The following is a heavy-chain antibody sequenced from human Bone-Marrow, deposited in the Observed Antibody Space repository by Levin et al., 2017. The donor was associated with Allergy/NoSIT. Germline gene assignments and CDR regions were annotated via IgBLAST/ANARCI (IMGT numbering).Heavy chain of an antibody. Sequence: GESLKISCKASGYTFRNFDINWVRKATGQGLEWMGRMNPNSGDTGYAQKFEGRLSMTWDTSTTTVYMELISLRSEDTAVYYCARSENLRDSSGYYYVRRDFDYWGQGTPVTVSS. V-gene: IGHV1-8*01. D-gene: IGHD3-22*01. CDR1: GYTFRNFD. CDR3: ARSENLRDSSGYYYVRRDFDY. CDR2: MNPNSGDT. J-gene: IGHJ4*02.